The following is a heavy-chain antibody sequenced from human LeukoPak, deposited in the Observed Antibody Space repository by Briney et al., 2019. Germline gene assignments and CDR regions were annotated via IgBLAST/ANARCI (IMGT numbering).Heavy chain of an antibody. D-gene: IGHD3-22*01. V-gene: IGHV3-23*01. CDR3: AKAGSREIVVVINFDY. CDR1: GFTFSSYA. Sequence: GGSLRLSCAASGFTFSSYAMSWVRQAPGKGLEWVSAISGSGGSTCYADSVKGRFTISRDNSKNTLYLQMNSLRAEDTAVYYCAKAGSREIVVVINFDYWGQGTLVTVSS. J-gene: IGHJ4*02. CDR2: ISGSGGST.